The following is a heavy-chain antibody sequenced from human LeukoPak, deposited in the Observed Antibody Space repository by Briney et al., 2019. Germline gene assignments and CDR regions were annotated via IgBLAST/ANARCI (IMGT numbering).Heavy chain of an antibody. CDR1: GYTFTSYG. Sequence: ASVKVSCKASGYTFTSYGISWVRQAPGQGLEWMGWISAYNGNTNYAQKLQGRVTMTTDTSTSTAYMELRSLRSDDTAVYYCARDTGGNSGSYFYYYYYMGVWGKGTTVTVSS. J-gene: IGHJ6*03. D-gene: IGHD1-26*01. CDR2: ISAYNGNT. V-gene: IGHV1-18*01. CDR3: ARDTGGNSGSYFYYYYYMGV.